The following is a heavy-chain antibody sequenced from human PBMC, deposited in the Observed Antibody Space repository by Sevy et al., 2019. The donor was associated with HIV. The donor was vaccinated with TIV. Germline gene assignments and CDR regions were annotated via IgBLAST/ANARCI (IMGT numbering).Heavy chain of an antibody. J-gene: IGHJ5*02. Sequence: SETLSLTCTVSGVSINAYYWSWMRQPPGKGLEWIGYMYYSGITNYNPSLKSRVTISVDTSKNQVSLKLTSVTAADTAMYYCGRYYYDSSGPYWLDPWGQGSLVTVSS. CDR1: GVSINAYY. CDR3: GRYYYDSSGPYWLDP. D-gene: IGHD3-22*01. CDR2: MYYSGIT. V-gene: IGHV4-59*01.